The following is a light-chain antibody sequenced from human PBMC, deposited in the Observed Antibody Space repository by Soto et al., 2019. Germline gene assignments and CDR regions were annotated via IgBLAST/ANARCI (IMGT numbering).Light chain of an antibody. CDR1: QSIRSY. CDR2: DAS. J-gene: IGKJ1*01. CDR3: QQSYSTPRT. V-gene: IGKV1-39*01. Sequence: DIQLTQSPSSLSASVGDKVTITCRASQSIRSYLNWVQQKPGKAPKLLIYDASSLQTGVPSRFSGSGSGTDFTFTISSLQPEDIATYYCQQSYSTPRTFGQGTKVDIK.